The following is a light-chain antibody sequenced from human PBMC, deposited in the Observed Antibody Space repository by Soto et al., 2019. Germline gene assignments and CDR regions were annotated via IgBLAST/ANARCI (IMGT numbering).Light chain of an antibody. CDR2: GPS. Sequence: ILMTQSPPTLSVSPGERATLSCRASQSVSSNLAWYQQKPGQAPRLLIYGPSTRATGIPARFSGSGSGTEFTLTISSLQSEDFEVYFCQQYNNWPRTFGQGTKV. V-gene: IGKV3-15*01. CDR1: QSVSSN. J-gene: IGKJ1*01. CDR3: QQYNNWPRT.